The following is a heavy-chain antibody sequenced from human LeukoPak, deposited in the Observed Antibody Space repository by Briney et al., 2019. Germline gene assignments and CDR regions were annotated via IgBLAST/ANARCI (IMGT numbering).Heavy chain of an antibody. CDR3: ARARSYHFDY. J-gene: IGHJ4*02. Sequence: PGGSLRLSCAASGFTFSSYAMSWVRQAPGKGLEWVAVISYDGSNKYYADSVKGRFTISRDNSKNTLYLQMNSLRAEDTAVYYCARARSYHFDYWGQGTLVTVSS. CDR2: ISYDGSNK. D-gene: IGHD1-26*01. CDR1: GFTFSSYA. V-gene: IGHV3-30-3*01.